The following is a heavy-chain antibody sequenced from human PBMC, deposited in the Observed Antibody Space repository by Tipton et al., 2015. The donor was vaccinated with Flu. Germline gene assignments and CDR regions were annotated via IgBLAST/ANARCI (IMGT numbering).Heavy chain of an antibody. CDR1: GGSLSSFY. CDR2: IYSSGST. D-gene: IGHD3-10*01. J-gene: IGHJ4*02. V-gene: IGHV4-4*07. Sequence: LRLSCTVSGGSLSSFYWSWIRQPAGKGLEYIGRIYSSGSTNYNPSFKSRVSMSLDASKTQFSLNLNSVTAADTAMYYCARGSGSGTHVMFDYWGQGTLVTV. CDR3: ARGSGSGTHVMFDY.